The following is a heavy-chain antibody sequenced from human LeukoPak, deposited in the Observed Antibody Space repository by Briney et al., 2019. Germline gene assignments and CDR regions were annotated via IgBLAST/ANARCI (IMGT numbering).Heavy chain of an antibody. J-gene: IGHJ5*02. CDR3: AKDIIPPHSSGSAS. Sequence: GGSLRLSCAASGFTFDDYVMHWVRQPPGKGLEWVSLIGGNGDSTYYADSVKGRFTISRDNSKNSLYLQMNSLRSEVTAFYFCAKDIIPPHSSGSASWGQGTLVTVSS. CDR1: GFTFDDYV. V-gene: IGHV3-43*02. CDR2: IGGNGDST. D-gene: IGHD6-19*01.